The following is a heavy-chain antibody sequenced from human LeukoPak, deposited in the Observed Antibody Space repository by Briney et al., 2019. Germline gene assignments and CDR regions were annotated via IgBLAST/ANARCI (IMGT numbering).Heavy chain of an antibody. CDR2: IKQDGSEK. V-gene: IGHV3-7*04. CDR1: GSTFSSYW. CDR3: ARAITY. Sequence: PGGSLRLSCAASGSTFSSYWMYWVRQAPGKGLEWVANIKQDGSEKYYVDSVKGRFTISRDNARNSLYLQMNTLRAEDTAVYYCARAITYWGQGTLVTVSS. J-gene: IGHJ4*02.